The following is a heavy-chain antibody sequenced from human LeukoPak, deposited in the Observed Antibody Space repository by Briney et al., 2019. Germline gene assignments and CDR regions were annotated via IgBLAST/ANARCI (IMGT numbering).Heavy chain of an antibody. CDR3: ARYYDSSGYWGRDAFDI. J-gene: IGHJ3*02. D-gene: IGHD3-22*01. V-gene: IGHV4-30-4*01. Sequence: SQTLSLTCTVSGGSISSGDYYWSWLRQPPGKGLEWIGYIYYSGSTYYNPSLKSRVTISVDTSKNQFSLKLSSVTAADTAVYYCARYYDSSGYWGRDAFDIWGQGTMVTVSS. CDR1: GGSISSGDYY. CDR2: IYYSGST.